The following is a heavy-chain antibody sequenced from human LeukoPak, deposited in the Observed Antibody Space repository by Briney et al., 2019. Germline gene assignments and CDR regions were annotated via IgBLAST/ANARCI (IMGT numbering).Heavy chain of an antibody. CDR3: AREVVVVAATDY. CDR1: GGSISSGGYY. Sequence: SETLSLTCTVSGGSISSGGYYWSWIRQHPGKGLEWIGYIYYSGSTYYNPSLKSRVTISVDTSKNQFSLKLSSVTAADTAVYYCAREVVVVAATDYWGQGTLVTVSS. V-gene: IGHV4-31*03. J-gene: IGHJ4*02. D-gene: IGHD2-15*01. CDR2: IYYSGST.